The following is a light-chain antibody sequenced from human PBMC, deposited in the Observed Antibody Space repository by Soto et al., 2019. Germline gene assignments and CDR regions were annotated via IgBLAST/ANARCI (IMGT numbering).Light chain of an antibody. V-gene: IGLV1-44*01. Sequence: QAVVTQPPSVSGTPGQRVTIYCSGSASNIGSNPVNWYQQLPGTAPKLLIYSSSHRPSGVPDRISGSKSGTSASLAISGLQSGDEADYYCAAWDVSLNVVVFGGGTKLTVL. CDR3: AAWDVSLNVVV. CDR2: SSS. J-gene: IGLJ2*01. CDR1: ASNIGSNP.